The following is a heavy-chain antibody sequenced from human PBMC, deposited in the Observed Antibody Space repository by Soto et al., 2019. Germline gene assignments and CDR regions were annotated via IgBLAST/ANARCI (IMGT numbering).Heavy chain of an antibody. V-gene: IGHV4-59*08. CDR2: IYYSGST. Sequence: PSETLSLTCTVSGGSISSYYWSWIRQPPGKGLEWIGYIYYSGSTNYNPSLKSRVTISVDTSKNQFSLKLSSVTAADTAVYYCAKNRRERFLEWSPPTGYYYMDVWGKGTTVTVSS. J-gene: IGHJ6*03. CDR3: AKNRRERFLEWSPPTGYYYMDV. D-gene: IGHD3-3*01. CDR1: GGSISSYY.